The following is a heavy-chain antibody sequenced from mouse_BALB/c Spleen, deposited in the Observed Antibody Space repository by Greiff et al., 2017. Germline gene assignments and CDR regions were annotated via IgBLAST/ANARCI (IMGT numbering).Heavy chain of an antibody. CDR3: ARDGLAWFAY. Sequence: EVMLVESGGGLVQPGGSRKLSCAASGFTFSSFGMHWVRQAPEKGLEWVAYISSGSSTIYYADTVKGRFTISRDNPKNTLFLQMTSLRSEDTAMYYCARDGLAWFAYWGQGTLVTVSA. V-gene: IGHV5-17*02. CDR1: GFTFSSFG. J-gene: IGHJ3*01. CDR2: ISSGSSTI. D-gene: IGHD2-3*01.